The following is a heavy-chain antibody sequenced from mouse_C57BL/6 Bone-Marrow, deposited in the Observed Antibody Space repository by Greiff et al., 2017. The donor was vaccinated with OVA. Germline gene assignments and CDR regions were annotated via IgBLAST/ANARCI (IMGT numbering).Heavy chain of an antibody. CDR1: GYTFTSYW. Sequence: QVQLQQPGAELVKPGASVKMSCKASGYTFTSYWITCVKQRPEQGLEWIGDIYPGSGSTNYNEKFKSKATLTVDTSSSTAYMQLSSLTSEDSAVYYCARSWLPPFAYWGQGTLVTVSA. CDR2: IYPGSGST. J-gene: IGHJ3*01. D-gene: IGHD2-2*01. CDR3: ARSWLPPFAY. V-gene: IGHV1-55*01.